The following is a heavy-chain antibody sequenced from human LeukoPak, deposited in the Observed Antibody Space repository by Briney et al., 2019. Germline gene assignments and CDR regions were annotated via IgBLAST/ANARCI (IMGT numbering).Heavy chain of an antibody. J-gene: IGHJ5*02. CDR2: INPNSGGT. Sequence: GASVKVSCKTSGYSFTDYYMHWVRQAPGQGLEWMGWINPNSGGTSSAQKFQGRVTMTRDTSTTTVYMEVRWLTSDDTAIYYCARADRLHGGPYLIGPWGLGTLVTVSS. V-gene: IGHV1-2*02. CDR3: ARADRLHGGPYLIGP. CDR1: GYSFTDYY. D-gene: IGHD2-21*01.